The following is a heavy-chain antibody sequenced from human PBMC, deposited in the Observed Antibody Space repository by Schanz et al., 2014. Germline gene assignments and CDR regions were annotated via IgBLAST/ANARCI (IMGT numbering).Heavy chain of an antibody. J-gene: IGHJ6*02. Sequence: QVQLQESGPGLVKPSQTLSLTCAVSGGSISSGGYSWNWIRQPPGKGLEWIEYIYYSGSTYYNPSLKRRVTISVDTSKNKFSRKLSAVTAADTAVYYCARGGRTTYNYYYGMDVWGQGTTVTVSS. CDR1: GGSISSGGYS. CDR2: IYYSGST. CDR3: ARGGRTTYNYYYGMDV. D-gene: IGHD1-1*01. V-gene: IGHV4-30-4*07.